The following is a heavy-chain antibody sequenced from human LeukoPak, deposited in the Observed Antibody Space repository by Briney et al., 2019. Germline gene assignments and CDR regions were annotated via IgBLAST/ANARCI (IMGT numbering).Heavy chain of an antibody. CDR3: ARGLRYSYAPLQY. V-gene: IGHV4-34*01. Sequence: SETLSLTCAVYGGSFSGYNWSWIRQPPGKGLEWIGEINHSGSTNYNPSLKSRVTISVDTSKNQFSLKLSSVTAADTAVYYCARGLRYSYAPLQYWGQGTLVTVSS. CDR1: GGSFSGYN. D-gene: IGHD5-18*01. J-gene: IGHJ4*02. CDR2: INHSGST.